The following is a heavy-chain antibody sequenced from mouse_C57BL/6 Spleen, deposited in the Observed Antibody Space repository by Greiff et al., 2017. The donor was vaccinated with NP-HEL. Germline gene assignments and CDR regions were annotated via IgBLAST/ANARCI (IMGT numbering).Heavy chain of an antibody. CDR3: ARQATITTVVEGAWFAY. J-gene: IGHJ3*01. CDR1: GFTFSSYG. D-gene: IGHD1-1*01. V-gene: IGHV5-6*01. CDR2: ISSGGSYT. Sequence: EVKLMESGGDLVKPGGSLKLSCAASGFTFSSYGMSWVRQTPDKRLEWVATISSGGSYTYYPDSVKGRFTISRDNAKNTLYLQMSSLKSEDTALYYGARQATITTVVEGAWFAYWVQGTLVTVSA.